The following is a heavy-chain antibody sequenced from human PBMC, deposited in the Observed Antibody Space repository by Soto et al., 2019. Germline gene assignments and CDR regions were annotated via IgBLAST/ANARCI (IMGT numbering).Heavy chain of an antibody. CDR3: ARDRRCSGGSCYSRHYYYYGMDV. CDR1: GYTFTSYY. Sequence: ASVKVSCKASGYTFTSYYMHWVRQAPGQGLEWMGIINPSGGSTSYAQKFQGRVTMTRDTSTSTVYMELSSLRSEDTAVYYCARDRRCSGGSCYSRHYYYYGMDVWGQGTTVTVSS. V-gene: IGHV1-46*01. J-gene: IGHJ6*02. CDR2: INPSGGST. D-gene: IGHD2-15*01.